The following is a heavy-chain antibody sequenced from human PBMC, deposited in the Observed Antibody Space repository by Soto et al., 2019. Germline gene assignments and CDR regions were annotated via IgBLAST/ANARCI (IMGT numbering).Heavy chain of an antibody. V-gene: IGHV4-31*03. D-gene: IGHD5-12*01. CDR3: ARRIVATDDAFDI. J-gene: IGHJ3*02. CDR1: GGSISSGGYY. CDR2: IYYSGST. Sequence: PSETLSLTCTVSGGSISSGGYYWSWIRQHPGKGLEWIGYIYYSGSTYYNPSLKSRVTISVDTSKNQFSLKLSSVTAADTAVYYCARRIVATDDAFDIWGQGTLVTVSS.